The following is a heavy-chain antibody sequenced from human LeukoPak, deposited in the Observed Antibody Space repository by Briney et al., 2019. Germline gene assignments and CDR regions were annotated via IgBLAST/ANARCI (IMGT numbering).Heavy chain of an antibody. D-gene: IGHD2-2*02. CDR3: ATAPILRGEGGEHYKYGMDV. CDR2: IYHNGTH. CDR1: VGSISSGNW. Sequence: SETLSLTCAVSVGSISSGNWWTWVRQSPGKGLEWIGEIYHNGTHNYNPSLKSRVTISADTFKNHFSLKLTSVTAADTAVYYCATAPILRGEGGEHYKYGMDVWGQGATVIVSS. J-gene: IGHJ6*02. V-gene: IGHV4-4*02.